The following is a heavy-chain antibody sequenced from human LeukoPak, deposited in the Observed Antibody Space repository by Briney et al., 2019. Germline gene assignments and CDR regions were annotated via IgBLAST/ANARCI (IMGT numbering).Heavy chain of an antibody. CDR2: LSGSGGST. CDR3: AKDWSDIVVVPAATYFDY. J-gene: IGHJ4*02. V-gene: IGHV3-23*01. Sequence: PGGSLRLSCAASGFTFGNYAMSWVRQAPGKGLEWVSTLSGSGGSTYYTDSVKGRFTISKDNSKNTLYLQMNSLRAEDTAVYYCAKDWSDIVVVPAATYFDYWGQGTLVTVSS. CDR1: GFTFGNYA. D-gene: IGHD2-2*01.